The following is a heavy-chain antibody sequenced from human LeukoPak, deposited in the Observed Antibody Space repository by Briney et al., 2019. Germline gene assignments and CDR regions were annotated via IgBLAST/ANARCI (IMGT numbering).Heavy chain of an antibody. V-gene: IGHV3-23*01. CDR2: ISGSGGST. Sequence: GGSLRLSCAASGFTVSSYAMSWVRQAPGKGLEWVSAISGSGGSTYYADSVKGRFTISRDNSKNTLYLQMNSLRAEDTAVYYCAKDQEVSSGWYGGYDYWGQGTLVTVSS. D-gene: IGHD6-19*01. CDR1: GFTVSSYA. J-gene: IGHJ4*02. CDR3: AKDQEVSSGWYGGYDY.